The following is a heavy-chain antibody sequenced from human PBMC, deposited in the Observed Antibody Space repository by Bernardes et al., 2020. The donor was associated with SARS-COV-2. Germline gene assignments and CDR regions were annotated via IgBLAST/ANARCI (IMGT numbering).Heavy chain of an antibody. Sequence: GGSLRLSCTASGFSFSDSYMTWVRQAPGKGPEWIASINRGSTSIYSADSVKGRFTISRDNAKSQLYLQMNSLRDDDTAVYYCARDLYGWEYWGQGTLVTV. CDR1: GFSFSDSY. D-gene: IGHD3-16*01. CDR2: INRGSTSI. J-gene: IGHJ4*02. CDR3: ARDLYGWEY. V-gene: IGHV3-21*06.